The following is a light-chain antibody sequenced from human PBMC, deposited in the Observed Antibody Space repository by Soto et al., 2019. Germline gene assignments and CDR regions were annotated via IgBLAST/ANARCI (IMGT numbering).Light chain of an antibody. CDR1: STNIGNNA. Sequence: QPVLTQPPSASGTPGQRVTISCSGSSTNIGNNAVNWYQQVPGTAPKLLIYNNNQRPSGVPDRFSASKSGTSASLAISGLQSEDEADYYCAAWDDSLRGMFGGGTKVTVL. CDR3: AAWDDSLRGM. V-gene: IGLV1-44*01. CDR2: NNN. J-gene: IGLJ3*02.